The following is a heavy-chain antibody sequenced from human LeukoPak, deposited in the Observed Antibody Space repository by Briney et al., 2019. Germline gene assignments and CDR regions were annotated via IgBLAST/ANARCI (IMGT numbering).Heavy chain of an antibody. D-gene: IGHD3-10*01. J-gene: IGHJ4*02. CDR2: LHYSWST. CDR1: GGSISSSSYY. V-gene: IGHV4-39*01. Sequence: SETLSLTCTVSGGSISSSSYYWGWIRQPPGKGLEWIGSLHYSWSTYYNPSLKSRVTISVDTSKNQFSLKMSSVTAADTAVYYCARHPIAYGSGSYYDYWGQGTLVTVSS. CDR3: ARHPIAYGSGSYYDY.